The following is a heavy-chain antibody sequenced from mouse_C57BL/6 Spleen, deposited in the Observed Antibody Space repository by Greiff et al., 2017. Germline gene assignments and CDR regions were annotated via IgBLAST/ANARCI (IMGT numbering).Heavy chain of an antibody. Sequence: EVMLVESGGGLVKPGGSLKLSCAASGFTFSDYGMHWVRQAPEKGLEWVAYISSGSSTIYYADTVKGRFTIFRDNAKNTLFLQMTSLRSEDTAMYYCARRRGTGYFDVWGTGTTVTVSS. CDR1: GFTFSDYG. CDR3: ARRRGTGYFDV. CDR2: ISSGSSTI. D-gene: IGHD3-3*01. J-gene: IGHJ1*03. V-gene: IGHV5-17*01.